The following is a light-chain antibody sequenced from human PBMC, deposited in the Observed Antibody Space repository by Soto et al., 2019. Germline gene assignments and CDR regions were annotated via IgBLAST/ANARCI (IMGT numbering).Light chain of an antibody. CDR3: QQYGHSPYT. V-gene: IGKV3-20*01. J-gene: IGKJ2*01. Sequence: EVVLTQSPGTLSFSPGEGATLSCRASQSVGSNYLAWFQQKLGRAPRLLIYGASSRATGIPDRFSGSGSGTDFTLTMTRLEPEDSAVYYCQQYGHSPYTFGQGTKVDIK. CDR1: QSVGSNY. CDR2: GAS.